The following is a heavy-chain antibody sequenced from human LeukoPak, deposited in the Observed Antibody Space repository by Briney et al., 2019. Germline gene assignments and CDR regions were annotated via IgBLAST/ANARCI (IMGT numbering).Heavy chain of an antibody. Sequence: PSETLSLTCNVSGGSISSYYWSWIRQPPGKGLEWIGYIYYSGSTNYSPSLKSRVTISVDTSKNRFSLNLSSVTAADTAVYFCARGYSYDSFDYWGQGTLVTVSS. D-gene: IGHD5-18*01. CDR2: IYYSGST. V-gene: IGHV4-59*01. CDR1: GGSISSYY. CDR3: ARGYSYDSFDY. J-gene: IGHJ4*02.